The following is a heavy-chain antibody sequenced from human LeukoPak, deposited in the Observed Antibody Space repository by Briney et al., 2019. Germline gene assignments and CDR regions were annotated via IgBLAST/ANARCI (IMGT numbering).Heavy chain of an antibody. Sequence: GGSLRLSCAASAFTFSSYSMSWVRQAPGKGLEWVSAISGRGDSTYYADSVKGRFTISRDNSKNTLFLQMNSLRADDTAVYYCAKENAGKGSDYWGQGTLVTVSS. CDR2: ISGRGDST. CDR1: AFTFSSYS. D-gene: IGHD4-23*01. V-gene: IGHV3-23*01. CDR3: AKENAGKGSDY. J-gene: IGHJ4*02.